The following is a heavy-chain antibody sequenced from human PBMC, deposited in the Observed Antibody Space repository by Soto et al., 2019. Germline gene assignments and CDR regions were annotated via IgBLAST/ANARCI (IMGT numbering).Heavy chain of an antibody. Sequence: ASETLSLTCTVSGGSLSSYYWSWIRQPPGKGLEWIGYIYYSGSTNYNPSLKSRVTISVDTSKNQFSLKLSSVTAADTAVYYCARDHSDSSGPYDAFDIWGQGTMVIVSS. V-gene: IGHV4-59*01. CDR1: GGSLSSYY. J-gene: IGHJ3*02. CDR3: ARDHSDSSGPYDAFDI. CDR2: IYYSGST. D-gene: IGHD6-19*01.